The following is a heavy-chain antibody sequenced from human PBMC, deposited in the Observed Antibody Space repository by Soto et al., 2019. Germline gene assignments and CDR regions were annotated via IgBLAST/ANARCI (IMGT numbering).Heavy chain of an antibody. CDR2: ISYDGSNK. D-gene: IGHD5-12*01. CDR1: GFTFSSYA. Sequence: GGSLRLSCAASGFTFSSYAMHWVRQAPGKGLEWVAVISYDGSNKYYAESVKGRFTISRDNSKNTLYLQMNSLRAEDTAVYYCARDKRRVATTFDYWGQGTLVTVSS. CDR3: ARDKRRVATTFDY. V-gene: IGHV3-30-3*01. J-gene: IGHJ4*02.